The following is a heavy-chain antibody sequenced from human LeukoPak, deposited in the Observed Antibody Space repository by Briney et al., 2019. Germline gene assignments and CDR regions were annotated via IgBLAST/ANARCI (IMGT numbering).Heavy chain of an antibody. V-gene: IGHV3-48*01. CDR1: GFTFSSYS. CDR2: ISSSSRTI. Sequence: PGGSLRLSCAASGFTFSSYSMNWVRQAPGKGLEWVSSISSSSRTIYYADSVKGRFTISRDNANNSLYLQMNSLRAEDTAVYYCARDRYGDYDFDYWGQGTLVTVSS. CDR3: ARDRYGDYDFDY. D-gene: IGHD4-17*01. J-gene: IGHJ4*02.